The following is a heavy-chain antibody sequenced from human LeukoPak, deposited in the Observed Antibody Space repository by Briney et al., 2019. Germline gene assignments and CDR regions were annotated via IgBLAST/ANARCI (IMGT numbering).Heavy chain of an antibody. V-gene: IGHV4-38-2*01. CDR2: IFHGGNT. D-gene: IGHD2-15*01. CDR1: GYSISSGYH. J-gene: IGHJ5*02. Sequence: PSETLSLTCAVSGYSISSGYHWGLVRQPPGKGPVWIGSIFHGGNTYCNPSLKSRVTMSIDTSMNQFSLNLTSVTAADTAVYFCARSLYCSGATCFSPELLDTWGQGTLVTVSS. CDR3: ARSLYCSGATCFSPELLDT.